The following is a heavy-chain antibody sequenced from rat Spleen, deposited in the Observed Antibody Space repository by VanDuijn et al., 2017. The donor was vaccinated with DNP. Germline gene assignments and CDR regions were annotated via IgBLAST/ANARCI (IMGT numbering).Heavy chain of an antibody. Sequence: EVRLVESGGGLVQPGRSLKLSCAASGFTFNDYNMAWVRQAPKKGLEWVATISYDGSSTYYRDSVKGRFTISRDNAKSTLYLQMDSLRSEDTATYYCARHYGGYSYYWYFDFWGPGTMVTVSS. V-gene: IGHV5-7*01. J-gene: IGHJ1*01. CDR3: ARHYGGYSYYWYFDF. CDR2: ISYDGSST. CDR1: GFTFNDYN. D-gene: IGHD1-11*01.